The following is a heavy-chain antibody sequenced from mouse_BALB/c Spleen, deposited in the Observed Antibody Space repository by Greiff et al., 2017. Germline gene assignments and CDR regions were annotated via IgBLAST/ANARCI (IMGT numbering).Heavy chain of an antibody. V-gene: IGHV3-2*02. J-gene: IGHJ3*01. D-gene: IGHD4-1*01. CDR1: GYSITSDYA. CDR2: ISYSGST. Sequence: EVKLMESGPGLVKPSQSLSLTCTVTGYSITSDYAWNWIRQFPGNKLEWMGYISYSGSTSYNPSLKSRISITRDTSKNQFFLQLNSVTTEDTATYYCARFDWDWFAYWGQGTLVTVSA. CDR3: ARFDWDWFAY.